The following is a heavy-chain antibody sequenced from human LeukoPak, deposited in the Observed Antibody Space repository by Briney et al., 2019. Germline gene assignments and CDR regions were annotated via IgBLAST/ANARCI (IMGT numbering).Heavy chain of an antibody. CDR1: GGSISSYY. CDR2: IYYRGST. Sequence: SETLSLTCTVSGGSISSYYWSWIRQPPGKGLEWIGYIYYRGSTYYNPSLKSRVTISVDTSKNQFSLKLSSVTAADTAVYYCARDASYFSFDYWGQGTLVTVSS. CDR3: ARDASYFSFDY. D-gene: IGHD1-26*01. V-gene: IGHV4-30-4*08. J-gene: IGHJ4*02.